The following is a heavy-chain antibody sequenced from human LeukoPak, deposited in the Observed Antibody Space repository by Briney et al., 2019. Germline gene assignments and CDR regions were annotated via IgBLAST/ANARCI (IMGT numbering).Heavy chain of an antibody. CDR1: GGSISSSNW. Sequence: SETLSLTCAVSGGSISSSNWWSWVRQPPGKGLEWIGEIYHSGSTNYNPSLKSRVTISVDKSKNQFSLKLSSVTAADTAVYYCAKENSGGYYDSSGYPGDAFDIWGQGTMVTVSS. D-gene: IGHD3-22*01. J-gene: IGHJ3*02. CDR2: IYHSGST. CDR3: AKENSGGYYDSSGYPGDAFDI. V-gene: IGHV4-4*02.